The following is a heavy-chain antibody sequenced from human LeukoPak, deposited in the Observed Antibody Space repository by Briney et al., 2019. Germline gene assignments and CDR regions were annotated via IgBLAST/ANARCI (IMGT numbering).Heavy chain of an antibody. V-gene: IGHV4-61*02. CDR3: ARGLWFGDENPPYFDY. CDR2: IYTSEST. J-gene: IGHJ4*02. CDR1: GGSISSSNYY. D-gene: IGHD3-10*01. Sequence: SQTLSLTCSVSGGSISSSNYYWRWIRQPAGKGLEWLGRIYTSESTNYNPSLKSRVTISVDTSRNQFSLKLSSVTAADTAVYYCARGLWFGDENPPYFDYWGQGILVTVSS.